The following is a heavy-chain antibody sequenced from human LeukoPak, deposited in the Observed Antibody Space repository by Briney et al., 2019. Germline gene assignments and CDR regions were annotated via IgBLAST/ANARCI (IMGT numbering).Heavy chain of an antibody. CDR3: ARGGLVRGTINSLIGFDI. CDR1: GGSFSGYY. D-gene: IGHD3-10*01. J-gene: IGHJ3*02. Sequence: SETLSLTCAVYGGSFSGYYWSWIRQPPGKGLEWIGEINHSGSTNYNPSLKSRVTISVDTSKNQFSLQLNSVTPEDTALYYCARGGLVRGTINSLIGFDIWGQGIMVTVSS. V-gene: IGHV4-34*01. CDR2: INHSGST.